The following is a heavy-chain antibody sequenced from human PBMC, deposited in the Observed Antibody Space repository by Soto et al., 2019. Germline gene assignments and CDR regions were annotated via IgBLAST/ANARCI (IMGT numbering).Heavy chain of an antibody. CDR2: IYYSGST. D-gene: IGHD4-17*01. J-gene: IGHJ4*02. V-gene: IGHV4-39*01. Sequence: PSETLSLTCTVSDGSISSSSYYWGWVRQPPGKGLEWIGSIYYSGSTYYNPSLKSRVTVSGDTSKNQFSLKLSSVTAADTAVYYCATTVTTILYFDYWGQGILVTAPQ. CDR3: ATTVTTILYFDY. CDR1: DGSISSSSYY.